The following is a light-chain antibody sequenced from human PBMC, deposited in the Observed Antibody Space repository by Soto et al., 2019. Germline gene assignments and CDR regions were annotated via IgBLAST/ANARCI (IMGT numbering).Light chain of an antibody. Sequence: EIVLAQSRATLSLSPGERATLSCKAAETIRKLLALYQQRPGQAPRLLIYDAFSRAPGIPARFSGGASGTDGTITSSSLQHEDGRVYYGQQQHNWTITFGQGTRLEIK. CDR2: DAF. CDR3: QQQHNWTIT. CDR1: ETIRKL. V-gene: IGKV3-11*01. J-gene: IGKJ5*01.